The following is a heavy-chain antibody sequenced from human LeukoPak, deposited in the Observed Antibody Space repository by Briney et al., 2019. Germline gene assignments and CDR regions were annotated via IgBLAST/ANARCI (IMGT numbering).Heavy chain of an antibody. D-gene: IGHD3-3*01. Sequence: SETLSLTCAVYDGSLSGYYWNWFRQPPGKRLEWIGEINHSGSTNYNPSLKSRVTISSDTSKNQFSLMLSSVTAADTAVYYCARVSGYYDNAFDIWGQGTMVTVSS. CDR2: INHSGST. CDR3: ARVSGYYDNAFDI. CDR1: DGSLSGYY. V-gene: IGHV4-34*01. J-gene: IGHJ3*02.